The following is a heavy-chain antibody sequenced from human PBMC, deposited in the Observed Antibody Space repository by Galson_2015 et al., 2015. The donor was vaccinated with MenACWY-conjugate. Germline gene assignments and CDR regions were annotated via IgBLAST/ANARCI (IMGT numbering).Heavy chain of an antibody. J-gene: IGHJ6*02. V-gene: IGHV5-51*01. CDR3: ARHPPGGRGMDV. Sequence: QSGAEVKKPGESLKISCKGSGYRFINYWIGWVRQMPGKGLQWMGLIDPVNSNVRYSPSFQGQVTISADESISTAYLQWSSLKASDTATYNCARHPPGGRGMDVWGRGTTVTVSS. CDR2: IDPVNSNV. CDR1: GYRFINYW. D-gene: IGHD1-26*01.